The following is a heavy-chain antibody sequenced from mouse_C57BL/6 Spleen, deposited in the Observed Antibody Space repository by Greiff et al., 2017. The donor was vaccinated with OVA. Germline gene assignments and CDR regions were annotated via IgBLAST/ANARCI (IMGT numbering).Heavy chain of an antibody. CDR1: GYTFTSYW. Sequence: VQLQQPGAELVKPGDSVKLSCKASGYTFTSYWMHWVKQRPGQGLEWIGMIHPNSGSTNYNEKFKSKATLTVDKSSSTAYMQLSSLTSEDSAVYYCAKYDYEGAWFAYWGQGTLVTVSA. J-gene: IGHJ3*01. V-gene: IGHV1-64*01. CDR2: IHPNSGST. CDR3: AKYDYEGAWFAY. D-gene: IGHD2-4*01.